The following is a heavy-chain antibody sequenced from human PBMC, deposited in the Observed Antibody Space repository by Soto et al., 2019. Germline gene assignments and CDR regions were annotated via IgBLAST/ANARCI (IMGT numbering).Heavy chain of an antibody. V-gene: IGHV4-59*01. D-gene: IGHD3-22*01. CDR1: GGSISSYY. Sequence: SETLSLTCTVSGGSISSYYWSWIRQPPGKGLEWIGYIYYSGSTNYNPSLKSRVTISVDTSKNQFSLKLSSVTAADTAVYYCAKYYYDSSGYYYDYWGQGTLVTVSS. CDR3: AKYYYDSSGYYYDY. CDR2: IYYSGST. J-gene: IGHJ4*02.